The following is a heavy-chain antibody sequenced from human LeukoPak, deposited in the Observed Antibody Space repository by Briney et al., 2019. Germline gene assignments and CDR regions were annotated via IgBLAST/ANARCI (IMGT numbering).Heavy chain of an antibody. CDR3: ARAGWGVRGVYHWWYFDL. D-gene: IGHD3-10*01. Sequence: GGSLRLSCAASGFPFSTYWVTWVRQAPGKGLEWVSYISSSGSTIYYADSVKGRFTISRDNAKNSLYLQMNSLRAEDTAVYYCARAGWGVRGVYHWWYFDLWGRGTLVTVSS. CDR1: GFPFSTYW. CDR2: ISSSGSTI. V-gene: IGHV3-48*04. J-gene: IGHJ2*01.